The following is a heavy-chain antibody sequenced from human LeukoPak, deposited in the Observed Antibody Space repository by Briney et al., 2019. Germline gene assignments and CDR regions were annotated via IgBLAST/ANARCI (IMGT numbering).Heavy chain of an antibody. J-gene: IGHJ4*02. CDR2: ISYEGRNK. CDR3: ARDQLAFSGYDTLFDY. Sequence: PGGSLRLSCAGSGFTFSSYALHWVRQAPGKGLEWVAVISYEGRNKYYADSVKGRFSISRDDSKNTVFLQMNSLRSEDTAVYYCARDQLAFSGYDTLFDYWGQGTLVTVSS. CDR1: GFTFSSYA. V-gene: IGHV3-30*04. D-gene: IGHD5-12*01.